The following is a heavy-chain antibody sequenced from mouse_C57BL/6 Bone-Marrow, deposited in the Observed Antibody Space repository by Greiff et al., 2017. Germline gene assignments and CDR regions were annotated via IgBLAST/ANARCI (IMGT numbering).Heavy chain of an antibody. CDR2: ISDGGSYT. CDR1: GFTFSSYA. V-gene: IGHV5-4*01. D-gene: IGHD2-2*01. J-gene: IGHJ2*01. CDR3: ARDRAMVAADY. Sequence: EVKLVESGGGLVKPGGSLKLSCAASGFTFSSYAMSWVRQTPEKRLEWVATISDGGSYTYYPDNVKGRFTISRDNAKNNLYLQMSHLKSEDTAMDYCARDRAMVAADYWGQGTTLTVSS.